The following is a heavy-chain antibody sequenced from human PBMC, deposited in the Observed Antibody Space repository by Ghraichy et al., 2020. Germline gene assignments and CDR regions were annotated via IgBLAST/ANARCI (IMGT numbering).Heavy chain of an antibody. CDR3: ARGAKWLVLTYYYYGMDV. CDR2: INHSGST. Sequence: SETLSLTCAVYGGSFSGYYWSWIRQPPGKGLEWIGEINHSGSTNYNPSLKSRVTISVDTSKNQFSLKLSSVTAADTAVYYCARGAKWLVLTYYYYGMDVWGQGTTVTVSS. CDR1: GGSFSGYY. V-gene: IGHV4-34*01. J-gene: IGHJ6*02. D-gene: IGHD6-19*01.